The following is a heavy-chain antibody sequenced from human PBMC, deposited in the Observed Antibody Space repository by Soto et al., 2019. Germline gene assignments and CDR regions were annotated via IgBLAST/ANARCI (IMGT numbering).Heavy chain of an antibody. CDR2: MNPNSGNT. CDR1: GYTFTSYD. CDR3: AREDGIVGAFDY. J-gene: IGHJ4*02. D-gene: IGHD1-26*01. Sequence: ASVKVSCKASGYTFTSYDINWVRQATGQGLEWMGWMNPNSGNTGYAQKFQGRVTMTRNTSISTAYMELSSLRSEDTAVYYCAREDGIVGAFDYWGQGTLVTVSS. V-gene: IGHV1-8*01.